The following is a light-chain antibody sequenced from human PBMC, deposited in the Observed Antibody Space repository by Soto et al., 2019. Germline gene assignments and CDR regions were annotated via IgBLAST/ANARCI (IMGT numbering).Light chain of an antibody. V-gene: IGLV2-14*03. CDR1: SSDVGAYNY. CDR3: QSYDSSLSGSGWV. J-gene: IGLJ3*02. CDR2: EVS. Sequence: QSALTQPASVSGSPGQSITISCTGTSSDVGAYNYVSWYQQHPGKAPKLMIYEVSNRPSGVSSRFSGSKSGNTASLTITGLQAEDEANYYCQSYDSSLSGSGWVFGGGTKVTVL.